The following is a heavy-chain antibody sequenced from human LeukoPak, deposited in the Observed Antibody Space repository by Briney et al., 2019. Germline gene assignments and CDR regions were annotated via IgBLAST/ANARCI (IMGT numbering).Heavy chain of an antibody. V-gene: IGHV4-4*02. CDR2: IYHSGST. CDR3: ASSGVRAGGSGDNARSVACFDY. Sequence: PSGTLSLTCAVSGGSISSSNWWSWVRQPPGKGLEWIGEIYHSGSTNYNPSLKSRVTISVGTSKNQFSLKLSSVTAADTAVYYCASSGVRAGGSGDNARSVACFDYWGQGTLVTVSS. D-gene: IGHD3-16*01. CDR1: GGSISSSNW. J-gene: IGHJ4*02.